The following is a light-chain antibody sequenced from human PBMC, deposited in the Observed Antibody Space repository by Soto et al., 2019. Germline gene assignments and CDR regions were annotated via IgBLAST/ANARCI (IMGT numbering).Light chain of an antibody. V-gene: IGLV1-47*01. J-gene: IGLJ3*02. CDR1: SSNIGTNY. CDR3: AVWDDSLSGVV. Sequence: QSVLTQPPSASGTPGQTVTISSSGGSSNIGTNYVFWYQHLPGTAPKLLIYGNNQRPSGVPDRFSGSRSGTSASLAISGLRAEDEADYYCAVWDDSLSGVVFGGGTKLTVL. CDR2: GNN.